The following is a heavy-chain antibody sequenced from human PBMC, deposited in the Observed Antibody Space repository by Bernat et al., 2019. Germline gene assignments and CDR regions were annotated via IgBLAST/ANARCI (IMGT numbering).Heavy chain of an antibody. J-gene: IGHJ6*02. Sequence: EVQLVESGGGLVKPGGSLRLSCAASGFTFSSYSMNWVRQAPGKGLEWVSSISSSSSYIYYADSVKGRFTISRDNAKNSPYLQMNSLRAEDTAVYYCARDTSPLPPSSSWYGPYSYGMDVWGQGTTVTVSS. CDR3: ARDTSPLPPSSSWYGPYSYGMDV. V-gene: IGHV3-21*01. CDR1: GFTFSSYS. CDR2: ISSSSSYI. D-gene: IGHD6-13*01.